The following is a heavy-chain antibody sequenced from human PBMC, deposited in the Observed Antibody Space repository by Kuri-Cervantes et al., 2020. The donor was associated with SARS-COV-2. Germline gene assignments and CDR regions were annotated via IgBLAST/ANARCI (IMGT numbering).Heavy chain of an antibody. J-gene: IGHJ5*02. CDR2: ISAYNGNT. CDR1: GYTFTSYG. Sequence: ASVKVSCKASGYTFTSYGISWVRQAPGQGLEWMGWISAYNGNTNYAQKLQGRVTITTDTSTSTAYMELRSLRSDDTAVYYCARESTGTTVPGQFDPWGQGTLVTVSS. V-gene: IGHV1-18*01. CDR3: ARESTGTTVPGQFDP. D-gene: IGHD1-1*01.